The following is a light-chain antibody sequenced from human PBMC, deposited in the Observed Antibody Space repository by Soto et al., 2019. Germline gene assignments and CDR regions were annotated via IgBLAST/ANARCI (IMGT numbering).Light chain of an antibody. J-gene: IGLJ2*01. V-gene: IGLV1-40*01. CDR2: IND. CDR1: TSNIGSDCG. Sequence: QSVLTQPPSVSGAPGQRVTISCTGGTSNIGSDCGVHWYQQLPGRAPRLLIYINDKRPSGVPDRFSGSKSGTSASLAITGLQTEDEADYYCQSYDSRLSGVIFGGGTKLTVL. CDR3: QSYDSRLSGVI.